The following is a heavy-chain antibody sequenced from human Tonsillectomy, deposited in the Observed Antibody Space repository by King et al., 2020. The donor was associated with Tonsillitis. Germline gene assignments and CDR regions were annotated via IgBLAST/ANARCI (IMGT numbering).Heavy chain of an antibody. CDR1: GYPFPSYD. CDR3: ARTKSRAVAGDFDE. D-gene: IGHD6-19*01. Sequence: VPLVQSGAAVKQPWASVKVSCQASGYPFPSYDINWVRQATGQGLEWMGWMNPNSGNTGYAQKFQGRVTMTRNTSISTAYMELSSLRSEVTAVYDCARTKSRAVAGDFDEGGKGTRVTVSS. CDR2: MNPNSGNT. V-gene: IGHV1-8*01. J-gene: IGHJ4*02.